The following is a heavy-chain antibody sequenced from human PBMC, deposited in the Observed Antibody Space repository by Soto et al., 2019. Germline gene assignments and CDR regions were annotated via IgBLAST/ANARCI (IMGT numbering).Heavy chain of an antibody. Sequence: QVQLQESGPGLVKPSETLSLTCTVSGGSISSYYWSWIRQPPGKGLEWIGYIYYSGSTNYNPSLKSRVTISVYTSKNQSALKLSSVTAADTAVYYCARRWGGTFHYWGQGTLVTVSS. CDR2: IYYSGST. D-gene: IGHD2-21*01. CDR1: GGSISSYY. V-gene: IGHV4-59*01. CDR3: ARRWGGTFHY. J-gene: IGHJ4*02.